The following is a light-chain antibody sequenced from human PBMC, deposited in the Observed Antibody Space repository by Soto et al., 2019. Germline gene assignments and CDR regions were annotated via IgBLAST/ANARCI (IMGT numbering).Light chain of an antibody. Sequence: DAVMTQSPLSLPVTLGQPASISCRSSQSLVYTNGNTYLSWFQQRPGQSPRRLIYKVSNRDPGVPDRFSGSGSGTDFTLTISRVEAEDVGVYYCMQGTHWPRTFGQGTRVEIK. CDR3: MQGTHWPRT. J-gene: IGKJ1*01. CDR1: QSLVYTNGNTY. CDR2: KVS. V-gene: IGKV2-30*01.